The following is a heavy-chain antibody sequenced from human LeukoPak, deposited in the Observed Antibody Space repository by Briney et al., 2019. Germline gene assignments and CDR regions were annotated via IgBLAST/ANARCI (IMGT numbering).Heavy chain of an antibody. CDR2: IYYSGST. J-gene: IGHJ3*02. CDR1: SGSISSSSYY. CDR3: ARVFGGGDAFDI. Sequence: SETLSLTCTVSSGSISSSSYYWGWIRQPPGKGLEWIGSIYYSGSTYYSPSLKSRVTISVDTSKNQFSLKLSSVTAADTAVYYCARVFGGGDAFDIWGQGTMVTVSS. D-gene: IGHD3-3*01. V-gene: IGHV4-39*07.